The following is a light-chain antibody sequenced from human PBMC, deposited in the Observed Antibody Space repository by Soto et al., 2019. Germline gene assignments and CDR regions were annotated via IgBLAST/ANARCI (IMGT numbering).Light chain of an antibody. Sequence: IVMRPSPLSLPVTPGEPASISCRSSQSLLHSNGYNYLDWYLQKPGQSPQLLIYLGSNRASGAPDRFSGSGSGTDFTLKISRVEAEDVGVYYCMQALQSWTFGQGTKVDIK. CDR3: MQALQSWT. J-gene: IGKJ1*01. V-gene: IGKV2-28*01. CDR2: LGS. CDR1: QSLLHSNGYNY.